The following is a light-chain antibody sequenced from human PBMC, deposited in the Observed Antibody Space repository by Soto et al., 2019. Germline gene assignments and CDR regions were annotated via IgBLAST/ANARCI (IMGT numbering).Light chain of an antibody. CDR1: QSVSSSY. CDR3: QQYGSSPQT. V-gene: IGKV3-20*01. Sequence: TQSPSTLSGSVGDTVTLSCRASQSVSSSYLAWYQQKPGQSPRILIYGPSSRATGIPDRLSGSGSGTDFTLTISRLEPEDFAVYYCQQYGSSPQTFGQGTKVDI. J-gene: IGKJ1*01. CDR2: GPS.